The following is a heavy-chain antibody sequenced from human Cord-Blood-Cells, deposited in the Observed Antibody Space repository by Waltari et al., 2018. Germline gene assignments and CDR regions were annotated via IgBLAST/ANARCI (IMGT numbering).Heavy chain of an antibody. CDR1: GFTFAAYA. V-gene: IGHV3-9*03. CDR2: ISWNSGSI. Sequence: EVQLVESGGGLVQPGRSLRLSCAASGFTFAAYAMHWVRHAPGKGLGWVSGISWNSGSIGYADSVKGRFTISRDNAKNSLYLQMNSLRAEDMALYYCAKDISRYSSSFFDYWGQGTLVTVSS. J-gene: IGHJ4*02. CDR3: AKDISRYSSSFFDY. D-gene: IGHD6-6*01.